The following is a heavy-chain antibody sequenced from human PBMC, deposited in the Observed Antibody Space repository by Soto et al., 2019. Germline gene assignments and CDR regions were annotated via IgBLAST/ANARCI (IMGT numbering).Heavy chain of an antibody. V-gene: IGHV3-21*01. J-gene: IGHJ4*02. CDR1: GFTFSSYS. D-gene: IGHD3-10*01. CDR2: ISSSSSYI. Sequence: EVQLVESGGGLVKPGGSLRLSCAASGFTFSSYSMNWVRQAPGKGLEWVSSISSSSSYIYYADSVKGRFTISRDNAKNSLYLQMNSLRAEDTAVYYCARGAMGNYYNDYWGQGTLVTVSS. CDR3: ARGAMGNYYNDY.